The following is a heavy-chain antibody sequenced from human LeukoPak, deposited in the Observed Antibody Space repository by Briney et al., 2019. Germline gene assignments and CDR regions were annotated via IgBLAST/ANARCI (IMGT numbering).Heavy chain of an antibody. V-gene: IGHV3-30*02. J-gene: IGHJ3*02. CDR2: IRYDGSNK. Sequence: GGSLRLSCAASGVTFSSYGMHWVRQAPGKGLEWVAFIRYDGSNKYYADSVKGRFTISRDNSKSTLYLQMNSLRAEDTAVYYCAKEQVDAFDIWGQGTMVTVSS. CDR1: GVTFSSYG. CDR3: AKEQVDAFDI.